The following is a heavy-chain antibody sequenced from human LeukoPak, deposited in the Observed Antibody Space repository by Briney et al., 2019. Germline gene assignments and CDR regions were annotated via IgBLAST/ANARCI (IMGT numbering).Heavy chain of an antibody. CDR3: ARDPGIAAAGPNYFDY. V-gene: IGHV4-30-4*01. CDR1: GGSISSGDYY. D-gene: IGHD6-13*01. CDR2: IYYSGST. J-gene: IGHJ4*02. Sequence: SQTLSLTCTVSGGSISSGDYYWSWIRQPPGKGLEWIGYIYYSGSTYYNPSLKSRVTISVDTSKNQFSLKLSSVTAADTAVYYCARDPGIAAAGPNYFDYWGQGTLVTVSS.